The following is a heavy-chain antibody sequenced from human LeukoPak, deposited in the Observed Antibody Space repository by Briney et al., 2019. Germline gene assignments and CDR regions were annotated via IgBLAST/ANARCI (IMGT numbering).Heavy chain of an antibody. CDR2: ISSSSSYI. CDR1: GFTFSSYS. J-gene: IGHJ4*02. V-gene: IGHV3-21*01. Sequence: GGSLRLSCAASGFTFSSYSMNWVRQAPGKGLEWVSSISSSSSYIYYAGSVKGRFTISRDNAKNSLYLQMNSLRAEDTAVYYWARDIPTYSSSWPIDYWGQGTLVTVSS. D-gene: IGHD6-13*01. CDR3: ARDIPTYSSSWPIDY.